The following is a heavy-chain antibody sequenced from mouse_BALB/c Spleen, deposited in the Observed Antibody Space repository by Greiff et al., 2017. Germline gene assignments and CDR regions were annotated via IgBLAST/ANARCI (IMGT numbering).Heavy chain of an antibody. CDR2: ISSGSSTI. Sequence: EVQLQESGGGLVQPGGSRKLSCAASGFTFSSFGMHWVRQAPEKGLEWVAYISSGSSTIYYADTVKGRFTISRDNPKNTLFLQMTSLRSEDTAMYYCAREWDYWGQGTTLTVSS. CDR1: GFTFSSFG. V-gene: IGHV5-17*02. J-gene: IGHJ2*01. CDR3: AREWDY.